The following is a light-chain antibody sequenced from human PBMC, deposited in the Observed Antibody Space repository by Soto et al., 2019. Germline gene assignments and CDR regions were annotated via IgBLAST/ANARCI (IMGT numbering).Light chain of an antibody. V-gene: IGKV2-28*01. CDR3: MQALQTPPA. Sequence: DIVMSQSPLSLPVTPGEPASISCRSSQSLLHSNGYNYLDWYLQKPGQSPQLLIYLGSNRSSGVPDRFSGSGSGTDFTLEISRVEDEDVGVYYCMQALQTPPAFGQGTKV. CDR2: LGS. J-gene: IGKJ1*01. CDR1: QSLLHSNGYNY.